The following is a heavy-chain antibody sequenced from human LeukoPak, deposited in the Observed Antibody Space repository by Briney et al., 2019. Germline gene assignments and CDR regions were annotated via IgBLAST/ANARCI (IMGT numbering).Heavy chain of an antibody. J-gene: IGHJ4*02. V-gene: IGHV3-48*03. CDR1: GFTFSSYE. D-gene: IGHD3-16*02. Sequence: GGSLRLSCAASGFTFSSYEMNWVRQAPGKGLEWVSYISSSGSTIYYADSVEGRFTISRDNAKNSLYLQMNSLRAEDTAVYYCARAISHDYVWGSYRLFDYWGQGTLVTVSS. CDR2: ISSSGSTI. CDR3: ARAISHDYVWGSYRLFDY.